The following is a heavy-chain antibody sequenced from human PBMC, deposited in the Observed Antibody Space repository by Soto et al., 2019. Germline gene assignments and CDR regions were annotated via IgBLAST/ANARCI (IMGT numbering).Heavy chain of an antibody. CDR3: ARDPDGSSSSRWFYYYYYMDV. J-gene: IGHJ6*03. CDR2: IWYDGSNK. CDR1: GFTFSSYG. Sequence: GGSLRLSCAASGFTFSSYGMHWVRQAPGKGLEWVAVIWYDGSNKYYADSVKGRFTISRDNSKNTLYLQMNSLRAEDTAVYYCARDPDGSSSSRWFYYYYYMDVWGKGTTVTVSS. V-gene: IGHV3-33*01. D-gene: IGHD6-6*01.